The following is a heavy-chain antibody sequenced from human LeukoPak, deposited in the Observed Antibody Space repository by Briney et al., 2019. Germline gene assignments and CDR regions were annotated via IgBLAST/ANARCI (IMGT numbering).Heavy chain of an antibody. Sequence: ASVKVSCKASGYTFTGYYMHWVRQAPGQGLEWMGWINPSGGSTSYAQKFQGRVTMTRDMSTSTVYMELSRLRSGDTAVYYCARESKHCSSTSCFFDYWGQGTLVTVSS. D-gene: IGHD2-2*01. V-gene: IGHV1-46*01. J-gene: IGHJ4*02. CDR3: ARESKHCSSTSCFFDY. CDR1: GYTFTGYY. CDR2: INPSGGST.